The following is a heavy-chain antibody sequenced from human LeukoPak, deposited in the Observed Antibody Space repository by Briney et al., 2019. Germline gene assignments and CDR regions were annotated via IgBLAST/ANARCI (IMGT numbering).Heavy chain of an antibody. D-gene: IGHD2-8*02. CDR3: ARDYAGGDAFDI. CDR1: GFTLSSYS. Sequence: GGSLRLSCAASGFTLSSYSMNWVRQAPGKGLEWVSSISSSSSYIYYADSVKGRFTISRDNAKNSPYLQMNSLRAEDTAVYYCARDYAGGDAFDIWGQGTMVTVSS. J-gene: IGHJ3*02. V-gene: IGHV3-21*01. CDR2: ISSSSSYI.